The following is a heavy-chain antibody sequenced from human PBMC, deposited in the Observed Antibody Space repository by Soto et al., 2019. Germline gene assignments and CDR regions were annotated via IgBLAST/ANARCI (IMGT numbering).Heavy chain of an antibody. J-gene: IGHJ5*02. Sequence: GASVKVSCKASGYTFTSYDIHWVRQAPGQGLEWMGIINPDGGRTSYAQKFQGRVTMTRDTSTNTVYMELSSLRSEDTAVYYCARVDHTMMAPDPWGQGTLVTVSS. D-gene: IGHD3-22*01. CDR1: GYTFTSYD. CDR3: ARVDHTMMAPDP. V-gene: IGHV1-46*01. CDR2: INPDGGRT.